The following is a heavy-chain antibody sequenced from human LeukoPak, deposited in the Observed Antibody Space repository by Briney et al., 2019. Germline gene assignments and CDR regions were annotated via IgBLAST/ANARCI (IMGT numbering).Heavy chain of an antibody. J-gene: IGHJ4*02. Sequence: GGSLRLSCTASGFTFGDYAMSWFRQAPGKGLEWVGFIRSKAYGGTIEYAASVKGRITISRDDSKSIAYLQMNSLKTEDTAVYYCTSFGDYVWGSYRYFDYWGQGTLVTVSS. CDR3: TSFGDYVWGSYRYFDY. V-gene: IGHV3-49*03. CDR2: IRSKAYGGTI. CDR1: GFTFGDYA. D-gene: IGHD3-16*02.